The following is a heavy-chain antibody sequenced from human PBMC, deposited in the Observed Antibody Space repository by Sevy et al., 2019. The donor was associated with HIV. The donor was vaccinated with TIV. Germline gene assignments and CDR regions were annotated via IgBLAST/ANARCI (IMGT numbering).Heavy chain of an antibody. Sequence: GGHLRLSCAASGFTFSSYAMTWVRQAPGRGLEWVSAINNNGGDTHYADSVKGRFTISRDNSRNTLYLQMNSLRVEDTAVYYCSKAPGRYVDIYMIEWGQGTLVTVSS. J-gene: IGHJ4*02. CDR2: INNNGGDT. CDR1: GFTFSSYA. CDR3: SKAPGRYVDIYMIE. D-gene: IGHD5-12*01. V-gene: IGHV3-23*01.